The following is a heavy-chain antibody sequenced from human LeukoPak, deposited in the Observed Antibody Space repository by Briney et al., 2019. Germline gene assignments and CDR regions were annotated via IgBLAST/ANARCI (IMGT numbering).Heavy chain of an antibody. CDR2: IYYGGST. J-gene: IGHJ4*02. CDR1: GASISNYY. CDR3: ARVYSSSSLGP. Sequence: ASETLSLTCTVSGASISNYYWSWIRQPPGKGLEWIAYIYYGGSTNYNPSLKSRVTISVDTSKNQFSLKLSSVTAADTAVYYCARVYSSSSLGPWGQGTLVTVSS. V-gene: IGHV4-59*08. D-gene: IGHD6-13*01.